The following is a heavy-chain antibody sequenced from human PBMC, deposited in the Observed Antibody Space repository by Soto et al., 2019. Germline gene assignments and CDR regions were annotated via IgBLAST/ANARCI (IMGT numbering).Heavy chain of an antibody. D-gene: IGHD2-15*01. CDR1: GGSISSSRYF. CDR3: AGREYSFFDY. V-gene: IGHV4-39*01. J-gene: IGHJ4*02. Sequence: SETLSLTCTVSGGSISSSRYFWGWIRQPPGKGLEWIGTIFYSGSTYYNPSLNNRVTISVDTSKNQFSLKLSSVTAADTAVYYCAGREYSFFDYWGQGSLVTVSS. CDR2: IFYSGST.